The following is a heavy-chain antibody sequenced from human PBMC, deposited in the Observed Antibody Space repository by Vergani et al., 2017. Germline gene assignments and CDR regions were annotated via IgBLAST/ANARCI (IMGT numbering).Heavy chain of an antibody. CDR2: IFYSGTT. V-gene: IGHV4-31*11. J-gene: IGHJ6*03. Sequence: QVQLQESGPGVVKPSQTLSLTCAVSGGSISSGDHCWTWIRQRPGKGLEWIGYIFYSGTTYDNPSLRSRLTISVDTSQNQISLKLRSVTAADTAVYYCARVDTXVPATSHFYYMDVWGKGTTVVVSS. D-gene: IGHD6-25*01. CDR3: ARVDTXVPATSHFYYMDV. CDR1: GGSISSGDHC.